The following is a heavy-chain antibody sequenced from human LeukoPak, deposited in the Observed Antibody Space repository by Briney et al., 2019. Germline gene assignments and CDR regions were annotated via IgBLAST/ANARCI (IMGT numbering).Heavy chain of an antibody. CDR3: ARDYFTFGGVIVAS. J-gene: IGHJ5*02. V-gene: IGHV3-30*04. Sequence: GGSLRLSCVVSGFSLTKYSMHWVRQAPGKGLEWVAIMSLDGNNKDYRDSVKGRFTISRDNSKNIVYLDMNNLRVEDTAVYYCARDYFTFGGVIVASWGQGTLVTVSS. CDR1: GFSLTKYS. CDR2: MSLDGNNK. D-gene: IGHD3-16*02.